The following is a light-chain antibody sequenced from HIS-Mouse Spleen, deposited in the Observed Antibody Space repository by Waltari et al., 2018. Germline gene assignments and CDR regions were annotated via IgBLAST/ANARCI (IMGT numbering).Light chain of an antibody. V-gene: IGKV1-27*01. CDR1: QGISNY. CDR3: QKYNSALGT. CDR2: AAS. Sequence: DIQMTQSPSSLSASVGDRVTITYRASQGISNYLACYQQKPGKVPKLLIYAASTLQSGIQCSVSGGGSGTDFTLTISSLQPEDVATYYCQKYNSALGTFGQGTKVEIK. J-gene: IGKJ1*01.